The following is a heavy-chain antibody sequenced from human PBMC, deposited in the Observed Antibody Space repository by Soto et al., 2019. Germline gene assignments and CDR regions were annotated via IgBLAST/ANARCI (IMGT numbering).Heavy chain of an antibody. CDR1: GYTFTSYA. Sequence: ASVKVSCKASGYTFTSYAMHWVRQAPGQRLEWMGRINAGNGKANYAQKFQGRVTITTDKSTSTAYMELSSLRSEDTAVYYCTSGYEGGEFDYWGQGTLVTVSS. CDR2: INAGNGKA. J-gene: IGHJ4*02. V-gene: IGHV1-3*01. CDR3: TSGYEGGEFDY. D-gene: IGHD5-12*01.